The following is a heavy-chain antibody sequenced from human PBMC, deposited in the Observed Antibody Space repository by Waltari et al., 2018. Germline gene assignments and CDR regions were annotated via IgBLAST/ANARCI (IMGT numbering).Heavy chain of an antibody. CDR3: ARVLFSLGAFDI. Sequence: QVQLVQSGAEVKKPGASVKVSCKASGYTFTGYYMHWVRQAPGQGLEWMGWINPNSGGTIYAQKFQGRVTMTRDTSISTAYMELSRLRSDDTAVDYCARVLFSLGAFDIWGQGTMVTVSS. J-gene: IGHJ3*02. CDR1: GYTFTGYY. D-gene: IGHD2-21*01. CDR2: INPNSGGT. V-gene: IGHV1-2*02.